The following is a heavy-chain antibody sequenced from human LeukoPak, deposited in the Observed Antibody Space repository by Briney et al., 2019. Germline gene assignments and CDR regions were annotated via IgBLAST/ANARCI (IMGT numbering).Heavy chain of an antibody. D-gene: IGHD3-22*01. CDR1: GFTFSSYA. CDR2: ISGSGGST. J-gene: IGHJ4*02. V-gene: IGHV3-23*01. Sequence: GGSLRLSCAASGFTFSSYAMSWVRQAPGKGLEWVSAISGSGGSTYYADSVKGRFTISRDNSKSTLYLQMNSLRAEDTAVYYCAKDYYDSSGYYSSSSDYWGQGTLVTVSS. CDR3: AKDYYDSSGYYSSSSDY.